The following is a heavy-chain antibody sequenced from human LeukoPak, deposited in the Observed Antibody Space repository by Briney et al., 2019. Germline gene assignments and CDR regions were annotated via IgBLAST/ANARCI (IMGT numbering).Heavy chain of an antibody. V-gene: IGHV3-23*01. Sequence: QTGESLTLSCAASGFTITTYAMGWVRQAPGKGLEWVSVISDRGDSTHYADSVKGRFTISRDSSKNTLYLQINSLRGEDTAVYYCAKGRWGLTINNFDIWGQGTMVTVSS. CDR3: AKGRWGLTINNFDI. CDR1: GFTITTYA. J-gene: IGHJ3*02. CDR2: ISDRGDST. D-gene: IGHD3-9*01.